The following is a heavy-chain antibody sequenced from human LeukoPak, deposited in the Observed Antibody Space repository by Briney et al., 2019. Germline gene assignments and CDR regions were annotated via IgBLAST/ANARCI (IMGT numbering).Heavy chain of an antibody. CDR2: ISSSSSTI. J-gene: IGHJ3*02. CDR1: GFTFSSYS. Sequence: PGGSLRLPCAASGFTFSSYSMNWVRQAPGKGLEWVSYISSSSSTIYYADSVKGRFTISRDNAKNSLYLQMNSLRAEDTAVYYCARDQWVPYNWNRPYDAFDIWGQGTMVTVSS. D-gene: IGHD1-20*01. V-gene: IGHV3-48*01. CDR3: ARDQWVPYNWNRPYDAFDI.